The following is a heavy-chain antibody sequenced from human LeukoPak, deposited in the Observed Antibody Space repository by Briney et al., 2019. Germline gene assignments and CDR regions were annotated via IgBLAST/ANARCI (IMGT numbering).Heavy chain of an antibody. CDR3: ATEKRSTTAYDY. D-gene: IGHD4-17*01. CDR1: GFTCSTYV. J-gene: IGHJ4*02. Sequence: GGSLRLSCAASGFTCSTYVMSWVRQAPGKGLGWVSGISGSGGNTHYADSVKGRFTISRDNSKNTLYLQMNSLRAEDTALYYCATEKRSTTAYDYWGQGTLVTVSS. V-gene: IGHV3-23*01. CDR2: ISGSGGNT.